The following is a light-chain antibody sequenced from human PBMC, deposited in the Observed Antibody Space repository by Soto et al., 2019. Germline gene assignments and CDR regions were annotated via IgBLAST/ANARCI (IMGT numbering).Light chain of an antibody. CDR3: SSYTSSSTLVV. CDR1: SSDVGGYNY. J-gene: IGLJ2*01. CDR2: DVS. V-gene: IGLV2-14*03. Sequence: QSALTQPASVSGSPGQSITISCTGTSSDVGGYNYVSWYQQHPGKVPKFMIYDVSNRPSGVSNRFSGSKSGNMASLTISGLQAEDEADYYCSSYTSSSTLVVFGGGTKLTVL.